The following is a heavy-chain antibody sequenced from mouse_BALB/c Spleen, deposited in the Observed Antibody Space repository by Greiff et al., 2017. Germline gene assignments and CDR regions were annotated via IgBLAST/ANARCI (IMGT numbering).Heavy chain of an antibody. J-gene: IGHJ3*01. V-gene: IGHV1-18*01. CDR3: ARQGPPYYGSVGFAY. Sequence: EVKLQESGPELVKPGASVKIPCKASGYTFTDYNMDWVKQGHGKSLEWIGDINPNNGGTIYNQKFKGKATLTVDKSSSTAYMELRSLTSEDTAVYYCARQGPPYYGSVGFAYWGQGTLVTVSA. CDR2: INPNNGGT. D-gene: IGHD1-1*01. CDR1: GYTFTDYN.